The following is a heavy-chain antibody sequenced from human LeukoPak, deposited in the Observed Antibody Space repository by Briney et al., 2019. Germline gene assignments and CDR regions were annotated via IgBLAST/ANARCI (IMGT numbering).Heavy chain of an antibody. Sequence: GGSLRLSCAASGFTFSSYAMSWVRQAPGKELEGVSAISGSGGSTYYADSVKGRFTISRDNSKNTLYLQMNSLRAEDTAVYYCAKDPSPYYDILTGPDYWGQGTLVTVSS. CDR2: ISGSGGST. D-gene: IGHD3-9*01. CDR1: GFTFSSYA. CDR3: AKDPSPYYDILTGPDY. V-gene: IGHV3-23*01. J-gene: IGHJ4*02.